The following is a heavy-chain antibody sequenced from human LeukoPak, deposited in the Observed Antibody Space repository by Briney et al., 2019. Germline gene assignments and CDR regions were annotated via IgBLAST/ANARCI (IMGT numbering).Heavy chain of an antibody. V-gene: IGHV3-23*01. Sequence: GGSLTLSCAASGFTFSSYAMSWVRHAPGKGLEWVSAISGSGGSTYYADSVKGRFTISRDNSKNTMYLQMNSRKTEDTAVYYCTSLAAAGTDRNIWGQGTMLTVSS. J-gene: IGHJ3*02. CDR1: GFTFSSYA. D-gene: IGHD6-13*01. CDR2: ISGSGGST. CDR3: TSLAAAGTDRNI.